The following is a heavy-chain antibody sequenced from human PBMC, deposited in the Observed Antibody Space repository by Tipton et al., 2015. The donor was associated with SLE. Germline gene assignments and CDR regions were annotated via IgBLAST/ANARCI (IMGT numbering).Heavy chain of an antibody. Sequence: ALTCTVSGGYITSHYWSWIRQPPGKGLEWIGYIYYSGSTNYNPSLKSRVTISVDTSKNQFSLKLRSVTAADTAVYYCARELSSSGAFDIWGQGTMVTVSS. CDR1: GGYITSHY. CDR2: IYYSGST. V-gene: IGHV4-59*11. CDR3: ARELSSSGAFDI. D-gene: IGHD6-13*01. J-gene: IGHJ3*02.